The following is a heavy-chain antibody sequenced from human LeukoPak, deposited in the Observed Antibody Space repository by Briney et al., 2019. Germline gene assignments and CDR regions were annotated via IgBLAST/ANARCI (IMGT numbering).Heavy chain of an antibody. D-gene: IGHD6-19*01. CDR3: ARDHYYSSGWHEGSDY. J-gene: IGHJ4*02. V-gene: IGHV1-2*02. CDR1: GYTFTGYY. Sequence: GASVKVSCKASGYTFTGYYMHWVRQAPGQGLEWMGWINPNSGGTNYAQKFQGRVTMTRDTSISTAYMELSRLRSDDTAVYYCARDHYYSSGWHEGSDYWGQGTLVTVSS. CDR2: INPNSGGT.